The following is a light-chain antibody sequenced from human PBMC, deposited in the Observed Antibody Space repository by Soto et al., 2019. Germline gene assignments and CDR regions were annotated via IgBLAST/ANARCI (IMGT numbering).Light chain of an antibody. J-gene: IGKJ1*01. CDR1: QSVSSSY. Sequence: EIVLTQSPATLSLSRGERATLSCRASQSVSSSYLAWYQQKPGQAPRLLIYGASSRATGIPDRFSGSGSGTDFTLTISRLEPEDFAVYYCQQYGSSRWTFGQGTKVDIK. V-gene: IGKV3-20*01. CDR3: QQYGSSRWT. CDR2: GAS.